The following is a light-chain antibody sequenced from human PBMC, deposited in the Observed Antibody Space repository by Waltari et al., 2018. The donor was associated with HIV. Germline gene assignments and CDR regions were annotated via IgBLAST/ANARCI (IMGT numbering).Light chain of an antibody. V-gene: IGKV3-15*01. CDR3: LQYGSWPWT. J-gene: IGKJ1*01. CDR1: QSVGAS. Sequence: EVVMRQTPATLSVSPGARLTLSCRASQSVGASLAWYQQKPGQTPRLLVYGASARFTSVPARFSGSGSGTEFTLTVTSLQSEDFAFYYCLQYGSWPWTFGQGTKVEIK. CDR2: GAS.